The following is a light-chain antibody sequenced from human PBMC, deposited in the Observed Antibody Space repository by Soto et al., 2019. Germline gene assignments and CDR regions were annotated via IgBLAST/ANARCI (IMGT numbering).Light chain of an antibody. J-gene: IGKJ4*01. CDR3: QQHNSYPLT. V-gene: IGKV1-5*03. Sequence: DIQMTQSPSTLYASVGDRVSITCRASQSVTTWLAWYQQKPGKAPRLLIYKASSLESGVPSRFSGSGSGTEFPLTISRLQPDDFATYYCQQHNSYPLTFGGGTKVELK. CDR1: QSVTTW. CDR2: KAS.